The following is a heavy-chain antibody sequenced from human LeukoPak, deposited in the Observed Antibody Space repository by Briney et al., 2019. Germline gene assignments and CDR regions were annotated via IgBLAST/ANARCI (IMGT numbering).Heavy chain of an antibody. J-gene: IGHJ5*02. D-gene: IGHD3-16*01. CDR1: GFIFSEYY. CDR2: ISGSRNIM. Sequence: GGSLRLSCAASGFIFSEYYMSWIRQAPGKGLEWVSYISGSRNIMYYADSVKGRFTISRDNSRNTLYLQMNSLRAEDTAVYYCAKDFGDRWGQGTLVTVSS. CDR3: AKDFGDR. V-gene: IGHV3-11*01.